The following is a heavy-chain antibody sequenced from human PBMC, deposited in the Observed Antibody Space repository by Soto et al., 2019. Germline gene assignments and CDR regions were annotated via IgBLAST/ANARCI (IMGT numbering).Heavy chain of an antibody. Sequence: GASVKVSCKASGYTFTGYYMHWVRQAPGQGLEWMGWINPNSGGTNYAQKFQGRVTMTRDTSISTAYMELSRLRSDDTAVYYCARGSLLNDFLVPLDSWGQGTLVTVYS. J-gene: IGHJ4*02. CDR1: GYTFTGYY. V-gene: IGHV1-2*02. CDR2: INPNSGGT. D-gene: IGHD3-3*01. CDR3: ARGSLLNDFLVPLDS.